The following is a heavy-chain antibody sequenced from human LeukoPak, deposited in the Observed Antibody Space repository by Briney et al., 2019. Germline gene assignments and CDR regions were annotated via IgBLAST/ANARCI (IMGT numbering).Heavy chain of an antibody. CDR1: GFTFTSYS. J-gene: IGHJ4*02. CDR2: ISSSSTYI. Sequence: GGSLRLSCAASGFTFTSYSMNWVRQAPGRGLEWVSSISSSSTYIYYADSVKGRFTISRDNAKNSLYLQMNSLRAEDTAVYYCASPYSGSYDLYYWGQGTLVTVSS. CDR3: ASPYSGSYDLYY. D-gene: IGHD1-26*01. V-gene: IGHV3-21*04.